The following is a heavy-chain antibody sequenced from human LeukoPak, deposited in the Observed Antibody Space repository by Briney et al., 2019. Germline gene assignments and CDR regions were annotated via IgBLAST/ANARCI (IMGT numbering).Heavy chain of an antibody. D-gene: IGHD3-10*01. Sequence: SETLSLTCAVSGVSISSSNSYWGWIRQPPGKGLEWIGSIYYSGSTYYNPSLKSRVTISVDTSKNQFSLKLSSVTAADTAVYYCAREFRHYGTYYMDVWGKGTTVTVSS. J-gene: IGHJ6*03. CDR3: AREFRHYGTYYMDV. CDR2: IYYSGST. CDR1: GVSISSSNSY. V-gene: IGHV4-39*07.